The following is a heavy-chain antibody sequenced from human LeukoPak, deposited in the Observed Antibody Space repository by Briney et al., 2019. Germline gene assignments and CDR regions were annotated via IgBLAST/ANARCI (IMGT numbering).Heavy chain of an antibody. J-gene: IGHJ4*02. CDR1: GFTFSSFG. CDR3: AKATDSSGLSIDY. D-gene: IGHD6-19*01. CDR2: IRYDGGNK. Sequence: PGGSLRLSCTASGFTFSSFGMHWVRQAPGKGLEWLTFIRYDGGNKYYADSVKGRFTISRDNSKNTLYLQMNSLRAEDTAVYYCAKATDSSGLSIDYWGQGTLVTVSS. V-gene: IGHV3-30*02.